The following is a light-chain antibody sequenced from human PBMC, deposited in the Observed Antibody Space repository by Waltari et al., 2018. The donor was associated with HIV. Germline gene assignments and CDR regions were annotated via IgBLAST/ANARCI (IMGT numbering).Light chain of an antibody. CDR2: SAS. Sequence: IVLTQSPGPLSLSPGEKATLPCRASQSVSSTSLAWYQQKPGQSPRLLIYSASTRANGIPDRFSSSGAGTDFSLTISRLEPEDFAVYYCQRYGRSRTFGQGTKVEIK. J-gene: IGKJ1*01. CDR3: QRYGRSRT. V-gene: IGKV3-20*01. CDR1: QSVSSTS.